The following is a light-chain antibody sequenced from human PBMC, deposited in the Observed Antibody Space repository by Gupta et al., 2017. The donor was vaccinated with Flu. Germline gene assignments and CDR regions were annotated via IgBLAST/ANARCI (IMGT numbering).Light chain of an antibody. CDR2: RDS. Sequence: TVTSSCSGSSSNIGSRLVYWYQQVPAAAPKLLLFRDSQRPSGVPERFSGSRSGTSASLAISGLHAEDEAHYYCATWDAVLSGQLFGGGTKLTVL. V-gene: IGLV1-47*01. CDR3: ATWDAVLSGQL. J-gene: IGLJ2*01. CDR1: SSNIGSRL.